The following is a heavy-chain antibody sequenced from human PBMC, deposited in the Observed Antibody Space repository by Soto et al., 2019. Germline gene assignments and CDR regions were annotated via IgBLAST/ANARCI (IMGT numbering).Heavy chain of an antibody. CDR2: IYYSGST. V-gene: IGHV4-31*03. J-gene: IGHJ3*01. CDR3: ARARLRAVYAFDF. D-gene: IGHD5-12*01. CDR1: GGSINSGAYY. Sequence: QVQLQESGPGLVNPSQTLSLTCTVSGGSINSGAYYWSWVRQHPGKGLEWIGYIYYSGSTYFSPSLKSRLTISIDTSKNQFSQKLSSVTAADTAMYYCARARLRAVYAFDFWGQGTMVTVSS.